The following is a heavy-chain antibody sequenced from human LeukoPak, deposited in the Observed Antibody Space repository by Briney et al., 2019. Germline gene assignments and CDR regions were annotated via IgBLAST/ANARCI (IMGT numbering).Heavy chain of an antibody. CDR3: ARGGGMAYGSALSS. Sequence: SETLSLTCAVYGGSFSGYYWSWLRQPPGRGLEWIGEINHSGSTNYNPSLKSRVTISVDTSKNQFSLKLSSVTAADTAVYYCARGGGMAYGSALSSWGQGTLVTVSS. J-gene: IGHJ4*02. CDR2: INHSGST. CDR1: GGSFSGYY. D-gene: IGHD3-10*01. V-gene: IGHV4-34*01.